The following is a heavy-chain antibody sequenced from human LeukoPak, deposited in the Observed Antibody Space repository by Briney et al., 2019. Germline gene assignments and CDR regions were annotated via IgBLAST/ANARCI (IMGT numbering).Heavy chain of an antibody. CDR1: GGSISSYY. D-gene: IGHD3-10*01. Sequence: PSETLSLTCTVSGGSISSYYWSWIRQPPGKGLEWIGYIYYSGSTNYKPSLKSRVTMSVDTSKNQFSLKLSSVTAADTAVYYCARDVYGSGSYPYYYYMDVWGKGTTVTISS. CDR2: IYYSGST. V-gene: IGHV4-59*12. CDR3: ARDVYGSGSYPYYYYMDV. J-gene: IGHJ6*03.